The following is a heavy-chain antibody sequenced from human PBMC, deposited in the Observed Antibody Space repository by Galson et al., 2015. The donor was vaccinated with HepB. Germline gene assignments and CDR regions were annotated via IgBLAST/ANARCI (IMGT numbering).Heavy chain of an antibody. CDR2: INGRGSTR. CDR3: VKEGSWFGGDWFDP. V-gene: IGHV3-23*01. Sequence: SLRLSCAGSGFIFRHHAMAWIRQAPGKGLEVVSGINGRGSTRSYSDAVKGRFAISRDNSKETVFLQMDNLRAEDTAVYYCVKEGSWFGGDWFDPWGQGALVTVS. J-gene: IGHJ5*02. D-gene: IGHD3-16*01. CDR1: GFIFRHHA.